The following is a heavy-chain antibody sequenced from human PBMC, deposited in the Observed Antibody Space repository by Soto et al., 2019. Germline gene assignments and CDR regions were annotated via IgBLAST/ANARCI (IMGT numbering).Heavy chain of an antibody. V-gene: IGHV5-51*03. D-gene: IGHD1-26*01. CDR1: GYSFTIYW. CDR2: VYPDNFDT. J-gene: IGHJ4*02. Sequence: EVQLVQSGADVKKPGESLKISCKGSGYSFTIYWIGWVRQMPGKGLEWMGMVYPDNFDTRYNPSFQGQVTISADKSIITTYLQWSSLKASDTAMYYCARVRVVGSHYGPDFDYWGQGTPVTVSS. CDR3: ARVRVVGSHYGPDFDY.